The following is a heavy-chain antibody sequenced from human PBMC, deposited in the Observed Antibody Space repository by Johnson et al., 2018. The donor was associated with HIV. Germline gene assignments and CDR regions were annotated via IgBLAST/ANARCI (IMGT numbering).Heavy chain of an antibody. V-gene: IGHV3-9*01. CDR2: ISWNSGSI. CDR1: GFTFDDYA. J-gene: IGHJ3*02. CDR3: ARGDSSGEAFDI. Sequence: VQLVESGGGLVQPGRSLRLSCAASGFTFDDYAMHWVRQAPGKGLEWVSGISWNSGSIGYADSVKGRFTISRDNAKNSLYLQMNSLRAEDTAVYYCARGDSSGEAFDIWGQGTMVAVSS. D-gene: IGHD3-22*01.